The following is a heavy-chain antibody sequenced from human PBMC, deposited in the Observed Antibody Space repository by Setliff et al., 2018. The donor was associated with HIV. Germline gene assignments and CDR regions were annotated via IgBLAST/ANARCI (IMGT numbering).Heavy chain of an antibody. D-gene: IGHD2-2*01. Sequence: ASVKVSCKASGYTFTNYFIHWVRQAPGQGLEWMGVINPTGDVTAYAQKFQGRVTMTSDTSTSTVYMDLSSLRSDDTALYYCARRPIFYQLLLDAFDIWGQGTMVTVS. CDR2: INPTGDVT. J-gene: IGHJ3*02. V-gene: IGHV1-46*01. CDR1: GYTFTNYF. CDR3: ARRPIFYQLLLDAFDI.